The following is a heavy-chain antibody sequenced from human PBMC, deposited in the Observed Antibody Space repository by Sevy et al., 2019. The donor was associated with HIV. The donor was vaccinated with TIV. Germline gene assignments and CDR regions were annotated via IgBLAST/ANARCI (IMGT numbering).Heavy chain of an antibody. CDR1: GDSVSSNSAA. V-gene: IGHV6-1*01. CDR2: TYYRSKWYN. J-gene: IGHJ6*03. CDR3: ARGVIVLRFLEWLSETYYYYYYMDV. Sequence: SQTLSLTCAISGDSVSSNSAAWNWIRQSPSRGLEWLGRTYYRSKWYNDYAVSVKSRITINPDTSKNQFSLQLNSVTPEDTPVYYCARGVIVLRFLEWLSETYYYYYYMDVWGKGTTVTVSS. D-gene: IGHD3-3*01.